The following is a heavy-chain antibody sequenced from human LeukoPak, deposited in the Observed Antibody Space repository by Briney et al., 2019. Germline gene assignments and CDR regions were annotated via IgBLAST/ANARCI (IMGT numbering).Heavy chain of an antibody. CDR3: ERDIYSSGPNWFAP. Sequence: SVKVSCKASGGTFSSYAISWVRQAPGQGLEWMGRIIPILGIANYAQKFQGRVTITADKSTRTAYMELSSLRSEDTAVYYCERDIYSSGPNWFAPWGQGTLVTVSS. CDR2: IIPILGIA. D-gene: IGHD6-19*01. CDR1: GGTFSSYA. V-gene: IGHV1-69*04. J-gene: IGHJ5*02.